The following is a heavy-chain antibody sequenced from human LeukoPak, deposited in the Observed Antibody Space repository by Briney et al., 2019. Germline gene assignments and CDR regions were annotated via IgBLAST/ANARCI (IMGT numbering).Heavy chain of an antibody. CDR3: ARAIEVGAMTPFDY. D-gene: IGHD1-26*01. Sequence: PSETLSLTCAVYGGSFSGYYWSWIRQPPGKGLEGSGEINHSGSTNYNPSLKSLVTISVDTSKNQFSLKLSSVTAADTAVYYCARAIEVGAMTPFDYWGQGTLVTVSS. CDR2: INHSGST. V-gene: IGHV4-34*01. CDR1: GGSFSGYY. J-gene: IGHJ4*02.